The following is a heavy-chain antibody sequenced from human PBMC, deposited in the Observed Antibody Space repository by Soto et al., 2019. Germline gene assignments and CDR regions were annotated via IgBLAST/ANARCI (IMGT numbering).Heavy chain of an antibody. J-gene: IGHJ3*01. D-gene: IGHD2-21*01. CDR1: GYTFTDYH. V-gene: IGHV1-2*02. CDR3: ARDVAPGGEPRFDV. Sequence: QVQVVQSGAEVKKTGASVKVSCKTSGYTFTDYHIHWVRQAPGQVPEWMGWVYPRNGATIYAQRFQGRVTLTRDTSVDTVYMEWRWLGSDDRARYYCARDVAPGGEPRFDVWGQGTMVTVSS. CDR2: VYPRNGAT.